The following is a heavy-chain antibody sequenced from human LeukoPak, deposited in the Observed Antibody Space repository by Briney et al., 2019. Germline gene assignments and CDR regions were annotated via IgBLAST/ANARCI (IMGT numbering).Heavy chain of an antibody. CDR2: INLSGGST. CDR3: ARYIFDY. J-gene: IGHJ4*02. V-gene: IGHV1-46*01. Sequence: GASVKVSCKASGYTFTNSYMHWVRLAPGQGLEWMGIINLSGGSTNYSQRFKGRLTMTRDTSTSTVYMELSNLRSEDTAAYFCARYIFDYWGQGTLVTVSS. CDR1: GYTFTNSY.